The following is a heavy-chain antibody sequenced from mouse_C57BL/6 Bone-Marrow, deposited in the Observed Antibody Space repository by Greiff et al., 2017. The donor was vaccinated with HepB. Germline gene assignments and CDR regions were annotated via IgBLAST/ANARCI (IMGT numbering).Heavy chain of an antibody. J-gene: IGHJ3*01. Sequence: EVKLLESGPGLVKPSQSLSLTCSVTGYSITSGYYWNWIRQFPGNKLEWMGYISYDGSNNYNPSLKNRISITRDTSKNQFFLKLNSVTTEDTATYYCARAARLLAYWGQGTLVTVSA. CDR2: ISYDGSN. CDR3: ARAARLLAY. V-gene: IGHV3-6*01. CDR1: GYSITSGYY. D-gene: IGHD1-2*01.